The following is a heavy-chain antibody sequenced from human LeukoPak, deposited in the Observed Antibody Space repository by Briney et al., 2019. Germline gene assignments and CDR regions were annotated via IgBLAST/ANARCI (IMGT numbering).Heavy chain of an antibody. D-gene: IGHD1-1*01. CDR2: INHSGST. CDR1: GGSFSGYY. J-gene: IGHJ4*02. Sequence: SETLSLTCAVYGGSFSGYYWSWIRQPPGKGLEWIGEINHSGSTNYNPSLKSRVTISVDTSKNQFSLKLSSVTAADTAVYYCARAELERRVPRNLDYWGQGTLVTVSS. CDR3: ARAELERRVPRNLDY. V-gene: IGHV4-34*01.